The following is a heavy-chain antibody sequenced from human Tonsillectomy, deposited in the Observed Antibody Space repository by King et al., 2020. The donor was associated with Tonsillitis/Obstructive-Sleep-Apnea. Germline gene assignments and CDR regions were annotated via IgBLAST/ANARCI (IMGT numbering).Heavy chain of an antibody. CDR3: ASGLHDYGDLPGDY. CDR1: GFRFSDYW. V-gene: IGHV3-7*03. Sequence: VQLVESGGGLVQPGGSLRLSCAASGFRFSDYWMSWVRQAPGKGLEWVAYIKKDGSGKYYVDSVKGRFTISRDNAKNSLYLQIDSLRAEDTAVYYCASGLHDYGDLPGDYWGQGTLVTVSS. CDR2: IKKDGSGK. D-gene: IGHD4-17*01. J-gene: IGHJ4*02.